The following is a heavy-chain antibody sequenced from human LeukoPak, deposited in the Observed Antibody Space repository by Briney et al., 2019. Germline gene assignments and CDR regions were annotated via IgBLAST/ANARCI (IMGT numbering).Heavy chain of an antibody. D-gene: IGHD3-22*01. J-gene: IGHJ4*02. CDR1: GFTFSSYS. Sequence: GGSLRLSCAASGFTFSSYSMNWIRQAPGKGLEWVSSITNSGSYMSYADSVKGRFTISRDNAKNSLYLQMNSLRAEDTAVYYCTTDSGYGFDYWGQGTLVTVSS. CDR3: TTDSGYGFDY. CDR2: ITNSGSYM. V-gene: IGHV3-21*03.